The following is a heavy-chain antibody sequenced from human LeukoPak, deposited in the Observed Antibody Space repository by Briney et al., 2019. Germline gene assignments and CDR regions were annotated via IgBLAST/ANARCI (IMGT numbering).Heavy chain of an antibody. J-gene: IGHJ5*02. CDR1: GYTFNDYY. D-gene: IGHD3-9*01. CDR3: ARLGENGLLTGYFYP. CDR2: INPDSGGT. Sequence: ASVKVSCKASGYTFNDYYMHWVRQAPGQGLEWMGRINPDSGGTDYAQKFQGRVTMTRDTSITTAYMDLDRLRSDDTAVYYCARLGENGLLTGYFYPWGQGTLVTVSS. V-gene: IGHV1-2*02.